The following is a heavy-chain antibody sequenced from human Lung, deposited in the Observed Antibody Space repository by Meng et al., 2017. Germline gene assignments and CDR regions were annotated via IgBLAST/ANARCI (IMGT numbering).Heavy chain of an antibody. V-gene: IGHV4-31*03. CDR1: GGSISSGTYY. J-gene: IGHJ5*02. CDR2: IHYSGST. D-gene: IGHD3-22*01. Sequence: QVQLQESVPGLVKPSQTLSLTRTVLGGSISSGTYYWGWIRQLPGKGLEWIAYIHYSGSTYYSPSLKSRVTISVDTSKNQLSLKLSSMTAADTAVYYCARYVFDSSSLYSNWFDPWGQGTLVTVSS. CDR3: ARYVFDSSSLYSNWFDP.